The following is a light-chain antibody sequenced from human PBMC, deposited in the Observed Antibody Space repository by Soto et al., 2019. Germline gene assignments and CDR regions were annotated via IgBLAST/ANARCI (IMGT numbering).Light chain of an antibody. V-gene: IGLV2-8*01. Sequence: LTQPPSASGSPGQSVTISCTGTSSDVGGYNYVSWYQQHPGKAPKLMIYEVSKRPSGVPNRFSGSKSGNTASLTVSGLQAEDEADYYCSSYAGSNNLVFGGGTKVTVL. CDR1: SSDVGGYNY. CDR2: EVS. J-gene: IGLJ2*01. CDR3: SSYAGSNNLV.